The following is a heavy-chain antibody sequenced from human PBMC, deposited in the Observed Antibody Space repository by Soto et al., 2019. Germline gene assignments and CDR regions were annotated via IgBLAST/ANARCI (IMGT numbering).Heavy chain of an antibody. CDR1: GFTFSSYD. CDR3: ARAAGGHCSGGSCYPGVFDY. Sequence: VQLVESGGGLVQPGGSLRLSCAASGFTFSSYDMHWVRQATGKGLEWVSAIGTAGDTYYPGSVKGRFTISRENAKNSLYLQMNSLRAGDTAVYYCARAAGGHCSGGSCYPGVFDYWGQGTLVTVSS. CDR2: IGTAGDT. V-gene: IGHV3-13*01. J-gene: IGHJ4*02. D-gene: IGHD2-15*01.